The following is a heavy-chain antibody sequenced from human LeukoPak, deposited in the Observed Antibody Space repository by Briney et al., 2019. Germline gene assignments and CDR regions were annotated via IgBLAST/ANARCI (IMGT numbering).Heavy chain of an antibody. CDR3: ARDGGYSSGWPP. CDR2: IYYSGST. CDR1: GGSISSSSYY. D-gene: IGHD6-19*01. Sequence: PSETLSLTCTVSGGSISSSSYYWGWIRQPPGKGLEGIGSIYYSGSTYYNPSLKSRVTISVDTSKNQFSLKLSSVTAADTAVYYCARDGGYSSGWPPWGQGTLVTVSS. J-gene: IGHJ4*02. V-gene: IGHV4-39*02.